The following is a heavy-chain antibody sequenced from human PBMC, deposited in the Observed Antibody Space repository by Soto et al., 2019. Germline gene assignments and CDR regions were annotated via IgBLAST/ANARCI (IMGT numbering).Heavy chain of an antibody. CDR1: GYTLSTYD. Sequence: QAQLVQDGAEVKKPGASVKVSCKASGYTLSTYDINWVRQAAGRGLEWMGWMDSSTGNTGYAQEFQGRFIMTRDTSINAADMELSSLQSADTAVYFCATGGQTLDYWGQGPLVTVSS. CDR3: ATGGQTLDY. V-gene: IGHV1-8*01. J-gene: IGHJ4*02. CDR2: MDSSTGNT.